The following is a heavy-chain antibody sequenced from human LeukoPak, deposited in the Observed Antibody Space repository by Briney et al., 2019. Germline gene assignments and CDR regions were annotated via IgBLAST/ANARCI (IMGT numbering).Heavy chain of an antibody. Sequence: ASVKVSCKASGYTFTSYAMNWVRQAPGQGLEWMGWINTNTGNPTYAQGFTGRFVFSLDTSVSTAYLQISSLKAEDTAVYHCARAGLFNWNDVGPLDYWGQGTLVTVSS. CDR3: ARAGLFNWNDVGPLDY. V-gene: IGHV7-4-1*02. D-gene: IGHD1-20*01. J-gene: IGHJ4*02. CDR1: GYTFTSYA. CDR2: INTNTGNP.